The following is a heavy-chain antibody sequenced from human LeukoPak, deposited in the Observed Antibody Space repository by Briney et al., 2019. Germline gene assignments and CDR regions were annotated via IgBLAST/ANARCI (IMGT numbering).Heavy chain of an antibody. Sequence: GGSLRLSCAASGFTVSSNYMSWVRQAPGKGLEWVSVIYSGGSTYYADSVKGRFTISRDNSKNTLYLQMNSLRAEDTAVYYCARVDTALVRFDYWGQGTLVTVSS. CDR3: ARVDTALVRFDY. J-gene: IGHJ4*02. D-gene: IGHD5-18*01. CDR1: GFTVSSNY. V-gene: IGHV3-53*01. CDR2: IYSGGST.